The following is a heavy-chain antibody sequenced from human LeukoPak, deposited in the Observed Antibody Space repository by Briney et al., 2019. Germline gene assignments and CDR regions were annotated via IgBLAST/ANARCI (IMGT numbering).Heavy chain of an antibody. CDR2: ISSSSSYI. J-gene: IGHJ4*02. CDR3: ARDDPAVTTPTYFDY. Sequence: GGSLRLSCAASGFTFSSYSMNWGRQAPGKGLEWVSSISSSSSYIYYADSVKGRFTISRDNAKNSLYLQMNSLRAEDTAVYYCARDDPAVTTPTYFDYWGQGTLVTVSS. CDR1: GFTFSSYS. D-gene: IGHD4-17*01. V-gene: IGHV3-21*01.